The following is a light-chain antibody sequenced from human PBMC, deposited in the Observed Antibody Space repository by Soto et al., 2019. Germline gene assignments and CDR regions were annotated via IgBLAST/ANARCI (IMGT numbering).Light chain of an antibody. J-gene: IGLJ1*01. V-gene: IGLV2-14*01. Sequence: QSALTQPASVSGSPGQSITISCTGTSSDIGGYNYVSWYQQHPGKAPKVVIYEVSNRPLGVSNRFSASKSGNTASLIISGLPADDEADYFCSSYRSTTTFGVFGTGTKVTVL. CDR1: SSDIGGYNY. CDR2: EVS. CDR3: SSYRSTTTFGV.